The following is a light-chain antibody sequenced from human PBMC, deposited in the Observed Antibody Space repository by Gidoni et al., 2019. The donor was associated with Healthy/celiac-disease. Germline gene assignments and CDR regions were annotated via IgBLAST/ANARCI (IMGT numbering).Light chain of an antibody. CDR2: GNS. CDR1: SSNIGAGYD. Sequence: SVLTQPPSVSGAPRQRVTISCTGSSSNIGAGYDVHWYQQLPGTAPKLLIYGNSNRPSGVPDRFSGSKSGTSASLAITGLQAEDEADYYCQSYDSSLSALVFGGGTKLTVL. J-gene: IGLJ3*02. CDR3: QSYDSSLSALV. V-gene: IGLV1-40*01.